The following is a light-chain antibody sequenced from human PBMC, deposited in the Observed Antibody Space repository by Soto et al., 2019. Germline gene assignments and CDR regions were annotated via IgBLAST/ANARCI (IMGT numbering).Light chain of an antibody. V-gene: IGLV2-14*01. CDR1: NSDVPNYNS. CDR2: EAI. CDR3: ASYTGNNAWL. Sequence: QSALTQPASVSGSPGQSITISCTGTNSDVPNYNSVSWYQQHPGKAPKLILFEAINRPSGISNRFSGSKSDTTASLTISGLQTDDEGDYYCASYTGNNAWLFGGGTKLTVL. J-gene: IGLJ2*01.